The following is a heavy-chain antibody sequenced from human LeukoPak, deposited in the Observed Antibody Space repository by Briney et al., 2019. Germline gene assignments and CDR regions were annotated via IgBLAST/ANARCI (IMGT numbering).Heavy chain of an antibody. CDR1: GYTFTCYY. V-gene: IGHV1-2*02. Sequence: GASVKVSCKASGYTFTCYYMHWVRQAPGQGLEWMGWMNPKSGGTNYAQKFQGRVTMTRDTSISTAYMELSRLRSDDTAVYYCAIPAGVTSSWYPDAFDIWGQGTMVTVSS. D-gene: IGHD6-13*01. J-gene: IGHJ3*02. CDR2: MNPKSGGT. CDR3: AIPAGVTSSWYPDAFDI.